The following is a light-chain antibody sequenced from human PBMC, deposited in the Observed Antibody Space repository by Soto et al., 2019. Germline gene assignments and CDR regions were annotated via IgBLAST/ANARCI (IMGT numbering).Light chain of an antibody. Sequence: EMVMTQSPATLAVSPGERATLSCRASQSVSSNLAWYQKKPGQAPRLLVYGASTRATGIPARFSGSGSGTDFTLTISSLQSEDFAVYYCQQYNNWPGTFGPGTKVDIK. J-gene: IGKJ3*01. CDR3: QQYNNWPGT. V-gene: IGKV3D-15*01. CDR1: QSVSSN. CDR2: GAS.